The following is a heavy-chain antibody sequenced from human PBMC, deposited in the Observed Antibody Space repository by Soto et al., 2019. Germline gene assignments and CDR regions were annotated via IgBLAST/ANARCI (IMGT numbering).Heavy chain of an antibody. CDR3: ARDTSGSYYDGYYFDY. Sequence: GGSLRLSCAASGFTFSSYGMHWVRQAPGKGLEWVAVIWYDGSNKYSAGLVKGRFTISRENSKNTLYLQMKRLRAEDTAVYYCARDTSGSYYDGYYFDYWGQGTLVTVSS. D-gene: IGHD1-26*01. J-gene: IGHJ4*02. CDR2: IWYDGSNK. V-gene: IGHV3-33*01. CDR1: GFTFSSYG.